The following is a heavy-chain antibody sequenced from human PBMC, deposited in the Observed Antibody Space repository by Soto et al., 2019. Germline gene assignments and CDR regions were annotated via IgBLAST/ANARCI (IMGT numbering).Heavy chain of an antibody. J-gene: IGHJ4*02. CDR2: ISPMFGAA. Sequence: QVQLVQSGAEMTKPGSSVKVSCQSSGGTFNTYAMNWVRQAPGQGPEWMGDISPMFGAANYAPTFQGRVTITADESTGTSYMQLSSLTSEDTGLYVCAREVQVHTPAFVYWGQGTLVTVSS. V-gene: IGHV1-69*19. CDR1: GGTFNTYA. D-gene: IGHD3-10*01. CDR3: AREVQVHTPAFVY.